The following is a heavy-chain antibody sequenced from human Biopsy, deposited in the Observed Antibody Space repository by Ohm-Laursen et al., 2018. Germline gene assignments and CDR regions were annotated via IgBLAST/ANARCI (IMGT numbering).Heavy chain of an antibody. V-gene: IGHV3-23*01. D-gene: IGHD2-15*01. Sequence: SLRLSCSASGFTFSSYGMSWVRQAPGKGLEWVSVLSGSSGTTYYADSVKGRFTISRDNSKNTLYLQMNSLTAEDTAVYYCAKTFHGSSFLYDYWGQGTLVTVSS. J-gene: IGHJ4*02. CDR2: LSGSSGTT. CDR1: GFTFSSYG. CDR3: AKTFHGSSFLYDY.